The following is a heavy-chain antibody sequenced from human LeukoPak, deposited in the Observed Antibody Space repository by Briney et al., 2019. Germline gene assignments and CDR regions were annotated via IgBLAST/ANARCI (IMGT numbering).Heavy chain of an antibody. Sequence: PSETLSLTCTVSGGSMTGYYWSWIRQPPGKELEYIGYIHYSGSTNYNPSLKSRATISIDTSKNQFSLRLSSVSAAGTALYYCVKRAGTYFDYWGQGILVTVSS. CDR2: IHYSGST. CDR1: GGSMTGYY. D-gene: IGHD1-26*01. J-gene: IGHJ4*02. CDR3: VKRAGTYFDY. V-gene: IGHV4-59*01.